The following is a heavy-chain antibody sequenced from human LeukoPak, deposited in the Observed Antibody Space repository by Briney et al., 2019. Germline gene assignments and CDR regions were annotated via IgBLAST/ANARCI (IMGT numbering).Heavy chain of an antibody. CDR2: INPNSGGT. CDR3: ARESPSTFYFDY. CDR1: GYTFTGYY. J-gene: IGHJ4*02. V-gene: IGHV1-2*06. Sequence: GASVKVSCTASGYTFTGYYMHWVRQAPGQGLEWMGRINPNSGGTNYAQKFQGRVTMTRDTSISTAYMELSRLRSDDTAVYYCARESPSTFYFDYWGQGTLDTVSS. D-gene: IGHD1-1*01.